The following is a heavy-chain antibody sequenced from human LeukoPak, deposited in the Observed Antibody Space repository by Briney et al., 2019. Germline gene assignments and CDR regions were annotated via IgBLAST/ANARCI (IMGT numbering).Heavy chain of an antibody. V-gene: IGHV1-8*02. CDR3: AISWNSLNY. J-gene: IGHJ4*02. CDR1: GYTFTSYG. CDR2: MSPNSGNT. D-gene: IGHD1/OR15-1a*01. Sequence: ASVKVSCKASGYTFTSYGISWVRQAPGQGLEWMGWMSPNSGNTVYSQKFQGRVTMTRTSSVSTAYMELSSLTSEDTAVYYCAISWNSLNYWGQGTLVTVSS.